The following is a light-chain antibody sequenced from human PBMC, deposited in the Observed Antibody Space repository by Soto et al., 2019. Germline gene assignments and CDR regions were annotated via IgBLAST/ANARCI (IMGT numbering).Light chain of an antibody. CDR3: SSYTSLNGLFV. CDR2: DVN. J-gene: IGLJ1*01. V-gene: IGLV2-14*01. Sequence: QSALTQPASVSGALGQSITISCTGTSSDVGGYNFVSWYQQQPGKAPKLMIYDVNNRPSGVSNRFSGSKSANTASLTICGLQADDAAYYYWSSYTSLNGLFVFGRGTKVTVL. CDR1: SSDVGGYNF.